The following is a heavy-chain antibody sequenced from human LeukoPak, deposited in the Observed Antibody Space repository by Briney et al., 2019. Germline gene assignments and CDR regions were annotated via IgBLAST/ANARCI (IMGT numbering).Heavy chain of an antibody. J-gene: IGHJ4*02. CDR2: IYHSGST. CDR3: ARDAIGTGIAARAY. Sequence: KPSETLSLTCAVSGYSISSGYYWGWIRQPPGKGLEWIGSIYHSGSTYYNPSLKSRVTISVDTSKNQFSLKLSSVTAADTAVYYCARDAIGTGIAARAYWGQGTLVTVSS. V-gene: IGHV4-38-2*02. D-gene: IGHD6-6*01. CDR1: GYSISSGYY.